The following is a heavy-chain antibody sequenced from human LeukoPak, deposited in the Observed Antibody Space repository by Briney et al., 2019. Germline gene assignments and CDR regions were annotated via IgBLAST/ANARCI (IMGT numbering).Heavy chain of an antibody. D-gene: IGHD3-16*01. Sequence: GGSLRLSCVVSGVALSKYGMHWVRQAPGEGPEWVAVISSDARNKYYADSVKGRFIISRDNSKNTLYLQMKSLRVEDTALYYCALTPWGGTAGGTVAPTWFDPWGQGTLVTVSS. CDR3: ALTPWGGTAGGTVAPTWFDP. J-gene: IGHJ5*02. CDR1: GVALSKYG. CDR2: ISSDARNK. V-gene: IGHV3-30*03.